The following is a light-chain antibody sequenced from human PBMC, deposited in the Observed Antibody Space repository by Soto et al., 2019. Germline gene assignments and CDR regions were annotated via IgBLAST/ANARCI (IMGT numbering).Light chain of an antibody. CDR3: QQYDCYPRT. J-gene: IGKJ1*01. V-gene: IGKV1-5*03. CDR2: KAS. CDR1: QSISNW. Sequence: DIQMTQSPSTLSASVGDRVTITCRASQSISNWLAWYQQKLGKAPKLLIYKASNLETGVPSRFSGSGSGTEFTLTISSLQPDDFAIYYCQQYDCYPRTFGQGTKVEIK.